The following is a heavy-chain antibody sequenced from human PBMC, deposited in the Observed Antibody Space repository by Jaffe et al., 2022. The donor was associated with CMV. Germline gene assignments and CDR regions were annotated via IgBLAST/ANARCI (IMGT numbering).Heavy chain of an antibody. D-gene: IGHD3-22*01. CDR1: GYSFTSYW. CDR2: IYPGDSDT. CDR3: ATYHYYDSRGASVYFDY. Sequence: EVQLVQSGAEVKKPGESLKISCKGSGYSFTSYWIGWVRQMPGKGLEWMGIIYPGDSDTRYSPSFQGQVTISADKSISTAYLQWSSLKASDTAMYYCATYHYYDSRGASVYFDYWGQGTLVTVSS. V-gene: IGHV5-51*01. J-gene: IGHJ4*02.